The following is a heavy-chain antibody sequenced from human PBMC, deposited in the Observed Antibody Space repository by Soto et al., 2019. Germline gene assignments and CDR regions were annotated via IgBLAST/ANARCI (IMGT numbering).Heavy chain of an antibody. J-gene: IGHJ6*02. D-gene: IGHD6-6*01. V-gene: IGHV3-43*01. CDR2: ISWDGGST. Sequence: LRLSCAASGFTFYDYTMHWVRQVPGRGLEWVSLISWDGGSTYYADSVKGRFTISRDNGKNSLYLQMNSLRTDDTALYYCAKDVIAARPYYYFGLDVWGQGTTVTVSS. CDR3: AKDVIAARPYYYFGLDV. CDR1: GFTFYDYT.